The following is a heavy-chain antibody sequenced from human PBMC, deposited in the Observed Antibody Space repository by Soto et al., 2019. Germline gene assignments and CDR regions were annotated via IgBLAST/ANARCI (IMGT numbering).Heavy chain of an antibody. CDR3: ANLFGSSWHVDY. CDR1: GFSFSSYA. V-gene: IGHV3-48*02. D-gene: IGHD6-13*01. J-gene: IGHJ4*02. CDR2: ISESSSNI. Sequence: EVQLVESGGGLVQPGGSLRLSCAASGFSFSSYAMNWVRQAPGKGLEWPSYISESSSNIYYADSVKGRFTVSRDNAKNSLYLQMNSLRDEDTAVYYCANLFGSSWHVDYWGQGTLVTVSS.